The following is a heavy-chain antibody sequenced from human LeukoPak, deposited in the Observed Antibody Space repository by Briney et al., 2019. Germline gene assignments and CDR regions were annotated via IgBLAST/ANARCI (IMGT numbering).Heavy chain of an antibody. CDR2: IHDSGST. J-gene: IGHJ6*02. CDR1: GGSVRTYY. D-gene: IGHD6-19*01. CDR3: ARDLGIAVAGRDYYYYGMDV. Sequence: SETLSLTCTVSGGSVRTYYWSWIRQPPGKGLEWIGYIHDSGSTNYNPSLKSRVTISVDTSKNQFSLKLSSVTAADTAVYYCARDLGIAVAGRDYYYYGMDVWGQGTTVTVSS. V-gene: IGHV4-59*02.